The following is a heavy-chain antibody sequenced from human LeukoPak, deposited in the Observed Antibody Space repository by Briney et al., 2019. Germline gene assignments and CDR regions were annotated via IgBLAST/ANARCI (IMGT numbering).Heavy chain of an antibody. D-gene: IGHD5-24*01. CDR3: ARQGDGYNQGFDY. Sequence: SETLSLTCTVSGGSISSSSYYWGWIRQPPGKGLEWIGSIYYSGSTYYNPSLKSRVTISVDTSKNQFSLKLSSVTAADTAVYYCARQGDGYNQGFDYWGQGTLVTASS. V-gene: IGHV4-39*01. J-gene: IGHJ4*02. CDR1: GGSISSSSYY. CDR2: IYYSGST.